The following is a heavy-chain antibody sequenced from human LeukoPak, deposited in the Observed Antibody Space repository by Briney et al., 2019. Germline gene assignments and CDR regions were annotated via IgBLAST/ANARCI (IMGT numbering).Heavy chain of an antibody. V-gene: IGHV4-31*03. CDR2: IYYSGST. J-gene: IGHJ4*02. CDR1: GGSISSGGYY. D-gene: IGHD4-17*01. Sequence: PSETLSLTCTVSGGSISSGGYYWSWIRQHPGKGLEWIGYIYYSGSTYYNPSLKSRVTISVDTSKNQFSLKLSSVTAADTAVYCCASKLYGDARTFDYWGQGTLVTVSS. CDR3: ASKLYGDARTFDY.